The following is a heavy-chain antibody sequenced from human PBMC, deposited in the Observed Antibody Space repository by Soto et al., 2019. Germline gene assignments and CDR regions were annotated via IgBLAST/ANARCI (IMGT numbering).Heavy chain of an antibody. V-gene: IGHV1-18*04. J-gene: IGHJ4*02. CDR1: GYTVTSCG. D-gene: IGHD3-22*01. Sequence: ASVKVSCKASGYTVTSCGISGVRQAPGQGLEWMGWISAYNGNTNYAQKLQGRVTMTTDTSTSTAYMELRSLRSDDTAVYYCASVDSSGYPGDYWGQGTLVTVSS. CDR3: ASVDSSGYPGDY. CDR2: ISAYNGNT.